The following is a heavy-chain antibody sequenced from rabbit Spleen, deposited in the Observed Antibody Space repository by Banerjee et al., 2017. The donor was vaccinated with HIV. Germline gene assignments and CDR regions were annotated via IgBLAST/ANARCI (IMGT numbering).Heavy chain of an antibody. D-gene: IGHD4-1*01. CDR1: GFDFNSYY. J-gene: IGHJ4*01. CDR2: IDPVFGSA. Sequence: QLKESGGGLVQPGGSLKLSCKASGFDFNSYYMSWVRQAPGKGLEWIGYIDPVFGSAYYASWVNGRFSISRENTQNTVSLQLNSLTAADTATYFCVREVAGKFNLWGPGTLVTVS. V-gene: IGHV1S7*01. CDR3: VREVAGKFNL.